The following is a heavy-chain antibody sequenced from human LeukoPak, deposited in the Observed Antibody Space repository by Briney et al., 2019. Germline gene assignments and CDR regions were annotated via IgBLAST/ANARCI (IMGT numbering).Heavy chain of an antibody. V-gene: IGHV1-46*01. Sequence: ASVKVSCKESGYTFTSYYMHRVRQAPGQGLEWMGIINPSGGSTSYAQKFQGRVTMTRDMSTSTVYMELSSLRSEDTAVYYCASFRRDVHDAFDIWGQGTMVTVSS. CDR1: GYTFTSYY. J-gene: IGHJ3*02. CDR3: ASFRRDVHDAFDI. CDR2: INPSGGST. D-gene: IGHD3-10*02.